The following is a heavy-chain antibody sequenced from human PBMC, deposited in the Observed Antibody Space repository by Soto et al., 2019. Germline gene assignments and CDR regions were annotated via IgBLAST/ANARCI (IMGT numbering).Heavy chain of an antibody. CDR3: ARGDGFWSGYSYLNY. CDR1: GGSVSNSSHY. D-gene: IGHD3-3*01. CDR2: VCYTGST. J-gene: IGHJ4*02. V-gene: IGHV4-61*01. Sequence: KTSETLSLTCTVSGGSVSNSSHYWTWIRQPPGKGLEWIGYVCYTGSTNYNPSLHSRVTISVDTSKNQFSLTLSSVTAADTAVYYCARGDGFWSGYSYLNYWGQGTPVTAPQ.